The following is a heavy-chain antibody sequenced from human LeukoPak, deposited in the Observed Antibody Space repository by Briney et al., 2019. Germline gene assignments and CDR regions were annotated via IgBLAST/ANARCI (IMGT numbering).Heavy chain of an antibody. D-gene: IGHD6-6*01. J-gene: IGHJ4*02. CDR1: GGSISSGSYY. CDR3: ARSSSSFYFDY. V-gene: IGHV4-61*02. CDR2: IYTSGTT. Sequence: SETLSLTCTVSGGSISSGSYYWSWIRQPAGKGLEWVGRIYTSGTTNYNPSLKSRVTISVDTSKNQFSLKLSSVTAADTSVYYCARSSSSFYFDYWGQGTLVTASS.